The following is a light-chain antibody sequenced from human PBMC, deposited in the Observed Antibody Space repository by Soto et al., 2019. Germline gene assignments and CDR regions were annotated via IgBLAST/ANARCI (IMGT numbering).Light chain of an antibody. J-gene: IGLJ2*01. V-gene: IGLV1-44*01. CDR2: SNN. CDR1: SSNIGSKS. Sequence: QSVLTQPPSVSGTPGQRVNMSCSGSSSNIGSKSVSWYQHLPQTAPKLLIYSNNQRPSGVPGRFSGSKSGTSASLAISVLQSDDETQYYCAAWDDSLNFLVFGGGTKLTVL. CDR3: AAWDDSLNFLV.